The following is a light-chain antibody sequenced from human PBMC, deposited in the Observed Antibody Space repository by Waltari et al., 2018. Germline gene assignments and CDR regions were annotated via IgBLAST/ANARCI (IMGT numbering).Light chain of an antibody. J-gene: IGKJ1*01. CDR2: AAS. CDR1: QRISND. V-gene: IGKV1-39*01. CDR3: QQTYSPPRT. Sequence: DIQMTQSPSSLSASAGDRVTITCRASQRISNDLNWYQQKPGKAPNLLFYAASSLQSGVLSRSSGSGSGTEFTLTINSQQPEDFATYYCQQTYSPPRTFGQGTKVEVK.